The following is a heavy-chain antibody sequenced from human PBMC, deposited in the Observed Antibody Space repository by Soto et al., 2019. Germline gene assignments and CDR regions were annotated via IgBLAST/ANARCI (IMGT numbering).Heavy chain of an antibody. J-gene: IGHJ4*02. CDR3: AKRRGAGGHFDY. Sequence: SLSCAASGFTFRSYAMGWVRQGPGKGLEWVAVVSIGGSTHYADSVRGRFTISRDNSKNTLSLQMNSLTAEDTAVYFCAKRRGAGGHFDYWGQGALVTVSS. CDR2: VSIGGST. D-gene: IGHD2-15*01. V-gene: IGHV3-23*01. CDR1: GFTFRSYA.